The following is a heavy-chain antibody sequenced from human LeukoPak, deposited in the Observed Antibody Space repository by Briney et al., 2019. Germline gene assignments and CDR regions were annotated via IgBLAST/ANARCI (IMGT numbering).Heavy chain of an antibody. CDR1: GFTFSSYG. CDR2: IGYDGSNK. CDR3: AREAVSSGYRTYYFDY. J-gene: IGHJ4*02. Sequence: GRSLRLSCAASGFTFSSYGMHWVRQAPGKGLEWVAVIGYDGSNKYYADSVKGRFTISRDNSKNTLYLQMNSLRAEDTAVYYCAREAVSSGYRTYYFDYWGQGTLVTVSS. V-gene: IGHV3-33*01. D-gene: IGHD3-22*01.